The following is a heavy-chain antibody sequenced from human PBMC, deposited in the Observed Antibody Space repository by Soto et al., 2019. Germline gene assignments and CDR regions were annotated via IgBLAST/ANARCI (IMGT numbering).Heavy chain of an antibody. CDR1: GFTVSTNY. CDR2: IYYDDGST. J-gene: IGHJ6*01. D-gene: IGHD6-13*01. V-gene: IGHV3-53*02. Sequence: EVQLVETGGGLIQPGGSLRLSCAVSGFTVSTNYMSWVRQAPGKGLEWVSVIYYDDGSTYYADSVKGRFSISRDSSRNTLYLQMNSLRAEDTAVYYCASGQQVILRYYYGLDGWGQGTTVTVSS. CDR3: ASGQQVILRYYYGLDG.